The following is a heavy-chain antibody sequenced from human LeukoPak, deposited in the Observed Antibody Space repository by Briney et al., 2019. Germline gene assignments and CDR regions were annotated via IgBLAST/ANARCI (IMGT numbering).Heavy chain of an antibody. CDR2: IRSSGTYT. J-gene: IGHJ4*02. Sequence: PWGSLTLTCAASGLTFSDHSSNWIRQAPGQGLEWVSYIRSSGTYTNYADSVRGRFTISRDNAKNSMYLQMDSLRAEDTAVYYCAVSLYWGQGTLVTVSS. D-gene: IGHD5/OR15-5a*01. V-gene: IGHV3-11*03. CDR1: GLTFSDHS. CDR3: AVSLY.